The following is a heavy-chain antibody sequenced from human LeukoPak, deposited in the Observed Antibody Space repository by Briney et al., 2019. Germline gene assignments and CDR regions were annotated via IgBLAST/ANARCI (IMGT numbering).Heavy chain of an antibody. CDR3: ARDEGGSYPGGLFDY. CDR2: ISSSSTYI. CDR1: GFTFSSYG. V-gene: IGHV3-21*01. J-gene: IGHJ4*02. Sequence: PGGSLRLSCAASGFTFSSYGTNWGRQAPGKGLEWVSSISSSSTYIYYADSVKGRFTISGDNAKNSLYLQMNSLRAEDTSMYYCARDEGGSYPGGLFDYWGQGALVTVSS. D-gene: IGHD1-26*01.